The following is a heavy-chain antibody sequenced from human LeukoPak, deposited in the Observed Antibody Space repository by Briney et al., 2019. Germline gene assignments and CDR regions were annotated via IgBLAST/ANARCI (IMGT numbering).Heavy chain of an antibody. CDR3: ARDRYYGSGSDAPLTPFDY. CDR1: GFTSSSYS. Sequence: GGSLRLSCAASGFTSSSYSMNWVRQAPGKGLEWVSYISSSSSTIYYADSVKGRFTISRDNAKNSLYLQMNSLRDEDTAVYYCARDRYYGSGSDAPLTPFDYWGQGTLVTVSS. D-gene: IGHD3-10*01. V-gene: IGHV3-48*02. J-gene: IGHJ4*02. CDR2: ISSSSSTI.